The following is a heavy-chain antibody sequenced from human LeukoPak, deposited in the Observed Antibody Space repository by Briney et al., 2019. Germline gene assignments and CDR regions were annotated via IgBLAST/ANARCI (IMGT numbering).Heavy chain of an antibody. Sequence: PSETLSLTCTVSGGSISSGSYYWSWIRQPAGKGLEWIGRIYISGSTNYNPSLKSRVTISVDTSKNQFSLKLSSVTAADTAVYYCARDITMDNWFDPWGQGTLVTVSS. D-gene: IGHD3-10*01. CDR2: IYISGST. V-gene: IGHV4-61*02. CDR3: ARDITMDNWFDP. CDR1: GGSISSGSYY. J-gene: IGHJ5*02.